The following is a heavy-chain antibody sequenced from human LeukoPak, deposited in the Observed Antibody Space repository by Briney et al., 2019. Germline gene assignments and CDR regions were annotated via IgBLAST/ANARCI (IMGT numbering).Heavy chain of an antibody. CDR1: GFTFSNFW. Sequence: TGGSLRLSCAASGFTFSNFWMSWVRQAPGKGLEWVANIKQDGSEKYYVGSVKGRFTISRDNAKNSLYLQMNSLRAEDTAVYYCARDLGYCSGGSCYSDPDFDYWGQGTLVTVSS. V-gene: IGHV3-7*01. CDR2: IKQDGSEK. J-gene: IGHJ4*02. CDR3: ARDLGYCSGGSCYSDPDFDY. D-gene: IGHD2-15*01.